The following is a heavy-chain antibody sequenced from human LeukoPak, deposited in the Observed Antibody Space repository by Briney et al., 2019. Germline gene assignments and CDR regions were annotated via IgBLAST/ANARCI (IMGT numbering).Heavy chain of an antibody. Sequence: GRSLRLSCAASGFTFSSYGMHWVRQAPGKGLEWVTVISYDGSNKYYADSVKGRFTISRDNSKNTLYLQMNSLRAEDTAVYYCAKGVSGWYYFDYWSQGTLVTVSS. V-gene: IGHV3-30*18. J-gene: IGHJ4*02. CDR2: ISYDGSNK. CDR3: AKGVSGWYYFDY. D-gene: IGHD6-19*01. CDR1: GFTFSSYG.